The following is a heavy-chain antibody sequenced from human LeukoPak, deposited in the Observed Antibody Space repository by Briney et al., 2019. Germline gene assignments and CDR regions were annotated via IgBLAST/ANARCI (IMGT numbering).Heavy chain of an antibody. CDR2: INPNSGGT. CDR3: ARDSTVEMATISLENYFDY. CDR1: GYTFTGYY. V-gene: IGHV1-2*02. J-gene: IGHJ4*02. D-gene: IGHD5-24*01. Sequence: ASVKVSCKASGYTFTGYYMHWVRQAPGQGLEWMGWINPNSGGTNYAQKFQGRVTMTRDTSISTAYMELSRLRYDDTAVYYCARDSTVEMATISLENYFDYWGQGTLVTVSS.